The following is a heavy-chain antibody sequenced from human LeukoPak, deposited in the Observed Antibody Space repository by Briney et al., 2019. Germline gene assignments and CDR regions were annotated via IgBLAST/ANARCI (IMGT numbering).Heavy chain of an antibody. D-gene: IGHD6-13*01. CDR3: ARSIAAAGLGVY. V-gene: IGHV1-69*06. CDR2: IIPIFGTA. Sequence: GASVKVSCKASGGTFSSYAISWVRQAPGQGLEWMGGIIPIFGTANYAQKFQGRVTITADKSTSTAYMELSSLRSEDTAVYYCARSIAAAGLGVYWGQGTLVTVSS. J-gene: IGHJ4*02. CDR1: GGTFSSYA.